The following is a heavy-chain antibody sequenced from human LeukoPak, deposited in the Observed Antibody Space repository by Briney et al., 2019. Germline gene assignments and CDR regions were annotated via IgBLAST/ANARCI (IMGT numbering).Heavy chain of an antibody. J-gene: IGHJ6*03. Sequence: GGSLRLSCAASGFNFRTYAMSWVRQAPGKGLEWVSAISGSDPGTYHADSVKGRFTISRDNSKNTLYLQMNSPRAEDTAVYYCARDQYGSGSYSDYYYYMDVWGKGTTVTVSS. CDR2: ISGSDPGT. V-gene: IGHV3-23*01. D-gene: IGHD3-10*01. CDR1: GFNFRTYA. CDR3: ARDQYGSGSYSDYYYYMDV.